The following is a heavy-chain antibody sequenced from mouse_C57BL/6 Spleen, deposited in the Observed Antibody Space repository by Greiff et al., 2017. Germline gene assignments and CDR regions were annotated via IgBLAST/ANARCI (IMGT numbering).Heavy chain of an antibody. CDR3: ARRIYGNYAMDY. D-gene: IGHD2-1*01. V-gene: IGHV5-17*01. J-gene: IGHJ4*01. Sequence: EVNLVESGGGLVKPGGSLKLSCAASGFTFSDYGMHWVRQAPEKGLEWVAYISSGSSTIYYADTVKGRFTISRDNAKNTLFLQMTSLRSEDTAMYYCARRIYGNYAMDYWGQGTSVTVSS. CDR1: GFTFSDYG. CDR2: ISSGSSTI.